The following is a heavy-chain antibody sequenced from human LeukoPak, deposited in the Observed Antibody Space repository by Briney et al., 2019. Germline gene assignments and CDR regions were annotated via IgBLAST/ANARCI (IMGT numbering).Heavy chain of an antibody. V-gene: IGHV4-34*01. CDR3: ARGEAGWYFDL. J-gene: IGHJ2*01. Sequence: SSETLSLTCAVSGGSFSGYNWSWIRQPPGKGLEWIGEINHSGSTNYSPSLKSRVTMSVDTSKKQFSLKLSSVIAADTAVYYCARGEAGWYFDLWGRGTLVTVSS. CDR2: INHSGST. CDR1: GGSFSGYN.